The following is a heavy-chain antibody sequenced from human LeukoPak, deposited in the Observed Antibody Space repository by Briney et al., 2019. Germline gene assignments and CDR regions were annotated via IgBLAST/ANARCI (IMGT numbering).Heavy chain of an antibody. D-gene: IGHD2-15*01. Sequence: SETLSLTCAVSGGSISSSNWWSWVRQPPGKGLEWIGEIYHSGSTNYNPSLKSRVTISVDKSKNQFSLKLSSVTAADTAVYYCARDSSVEDNYFDYWGQGTLVTVSS. J-gene: IGHJ4*02. CDR2: IYHSGST. CDR3: ARDSSVEDNYFDY. V-gene: IGHV4-4*02. CDR1: GGSISSSNW.